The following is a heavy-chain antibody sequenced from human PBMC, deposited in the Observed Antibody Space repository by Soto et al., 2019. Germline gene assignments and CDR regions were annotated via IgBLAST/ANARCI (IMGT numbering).Heavy chain of an antibody. D-gene: IGHD3-22*01. CDR2: IYYGGST. J-gene: IGHJ4*02. Sequence: SETLSLTCTVSGGSISSYYWSWIRQPPGKGLEWIGYIYYGGSTNYNPSLKSRVTISVDTSKNQFSLKLSSVTAADTAVYYCAGEARYYYDSSGYRWGQGTLVTVSS. CDR3: AGEARYYYDSSGYR. V-gene: IGHV4-59*01. CDR1: GGSISSYY.